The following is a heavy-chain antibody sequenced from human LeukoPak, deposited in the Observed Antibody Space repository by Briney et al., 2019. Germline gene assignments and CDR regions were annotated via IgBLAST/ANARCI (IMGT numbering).Heavy chain of an antibody. CDR3: VREVYDGNWFDP. CDR1: GFIFSSCA. V-gene: IGHV3-64*01. CDR2: ISGNENST. J-gene: IGHJ5*02. Sequence: GGSLRLSCAASGFIFSSCAMHWVRQAPGKGLEYVAAISGNENSTYYANSVKGRFTISRDNSKNTLYLQMGSLRAEDMAAYYCVREVYDGNWFDPWGQGTLVTVSS. D-gene: IGHD3-3*01.